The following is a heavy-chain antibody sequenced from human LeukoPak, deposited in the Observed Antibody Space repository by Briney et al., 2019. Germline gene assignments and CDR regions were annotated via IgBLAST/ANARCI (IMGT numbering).Heavy chain of an antibody. D-gene: IGHD4-17*01. CDR2: IWYDGSNK. Sequence: RGSLRLSCAASGFTFSTYGMHWGRQAPAKGLEWVAVIWYDGSNKYYADSVRGRFTISRDNSKNTLYLQMNSLRAEDTAVYYCAKDEVGGAGYFSYWGQGTLVTVSS. CDR3: AKDEVGGAGYFSY. J-gene: IGHJ4*02. V-gene: IGHV3-33*06. CDR1: GFTFSTYG.